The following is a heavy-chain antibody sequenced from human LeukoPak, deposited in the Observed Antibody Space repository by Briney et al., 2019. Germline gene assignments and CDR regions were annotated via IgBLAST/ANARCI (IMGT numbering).Heavy chain of an antibody. J-gene: IGHJ4*02. V-gene: IGHV4-34*01. D-gene: IGHD5-18*01. CDR3: ARGGKVDGYSYGFVRENKYFDY. Sequence: PSETLSLTCAVYGVSFSGYYWSWLRPPTGKGLDWIGDINHSRSNNSNPAHKRRVTISVDTSKNQFSLKLSAVTAADTAVYYCARGGKVDGYSYGFVRENKYFDYGPQGPLVSVFS. CDR2: INHSRSN. CDR1: GVSFSGYY.